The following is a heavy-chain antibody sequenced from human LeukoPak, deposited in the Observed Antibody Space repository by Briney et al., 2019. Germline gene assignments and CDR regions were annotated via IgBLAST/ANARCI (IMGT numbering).Heavy chain of an antibody. CDR1: GFTFDDYA. CDR2: ISWNSGSI. V-gene: IGHV3-9*01. J-gene: IGHJ4*02. CDR3: AKVRSCSSTSCYATYFDY. Sequence: GGSLRLSCAASGFTFDDYAMHWVRQARGKGLEWVSGISWNSGSIGYADSVKGRFTISRDNARNSLYLQMNSLRAEDTALYYCAKVRSCSSTSCYATYFDYWGQGTLVTVSS. D-gene: IGHD2-2*01.